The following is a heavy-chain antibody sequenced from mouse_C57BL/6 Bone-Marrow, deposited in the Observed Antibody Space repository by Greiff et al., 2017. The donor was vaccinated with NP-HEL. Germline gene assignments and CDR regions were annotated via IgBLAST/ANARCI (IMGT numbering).Heavy chain of an antibody. CDR3: SNWGFAY. V-gene: IGHV1-54*01. CDR1: GYAFTNYL. CDR2: INPGSGST. Sequence: QVQLQQSGAELVRPGTSVKVSCKASGYAFTNYLIEWVKQRPGQGLEWIGVINPGSGSTNYNEKFKGKATLTADKSSSTAYVQLSSLTSEDSAVYFCSNWGFAYWGQGTLVTVSA. J-gene: IGHJ3*01. D-gene: IGHD4-1*01.